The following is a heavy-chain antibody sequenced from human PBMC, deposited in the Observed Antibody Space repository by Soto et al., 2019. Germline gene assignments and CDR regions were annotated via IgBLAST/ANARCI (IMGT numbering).Heavy chain of an antibody. CDR2: ISSSSSYI. CDR3: ASLEGYDSWSGYYGHYYYGMDV. CDR1: GFTFSSYS. Sequence: PGGSLRLSCAASGFTFSSYSMNWVRQAPGKGLEWVSSISSSSSYIYYADSVKGRFTISRDNAKNSLYLQMNSLRAEDTAVYYCASLEGYDSWSGYYGHYYYGMDVWGQGTTVTVSS. D-gene: IGHD3-3*01. J-gene: IGHJ6*02. V-gene: IGHV3-21*01.